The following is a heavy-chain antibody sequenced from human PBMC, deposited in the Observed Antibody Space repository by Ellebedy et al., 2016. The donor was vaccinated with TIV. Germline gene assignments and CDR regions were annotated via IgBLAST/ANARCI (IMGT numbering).Heavy chain of an antibody. CDR3: ARDGPQGYVVASAPPGDS. CDR2: IRGYTGNT. CDR1: GYTFTSYG. Sequence: ASVKVSXXASGYTFTSYGISWVRQAPGQGLEWMGWIRGYTGNTDYARKFPGRVTMTTDTSTGTAYLELSSLKSDDTALYYCARDGPQGYVVASAPPGDSWGQGTLVTVSS. J-gene: IGHJ4*02. D-gene: IGHD2-15*01. V-gene: IGHV1-18*01.